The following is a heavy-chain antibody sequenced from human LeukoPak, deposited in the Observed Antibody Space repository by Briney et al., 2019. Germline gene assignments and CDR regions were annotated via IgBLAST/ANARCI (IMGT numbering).Heavy chain of an antibody. Sequence: SETLSLTCTASGGSISSSSYYWGWIRQPPGKGLEWIGSIYYSGSTYYNPSLKSRVTISVDTSKNQFSLKLSSVTAADTAVYYCAREFIQWLVPGTFDYWGQGTLVTVSS. V-gene: IGHV4-39*07. J-gene: IGHJ4*02. CDR2: IYYSGST. CDR3: AREFIQWLVPGTFDY. D-gene: IGHD6-19*01. CDR1: GGSISSSSYY.